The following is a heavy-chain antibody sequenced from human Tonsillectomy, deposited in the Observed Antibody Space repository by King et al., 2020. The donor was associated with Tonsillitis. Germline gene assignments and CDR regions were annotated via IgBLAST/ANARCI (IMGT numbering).Heavy chain of an antibody. CDR3: VKDGHGVGDF. Sequence: VQLVESGGGLVQPGGSLRLSCSASVFTFNNYAMQWVRQAPGKGMEYVAAISKTGNNTFYGDSVKGRFTISRDNSKNTLYVKMSSLRVEDAAVYYCVKDGHGVGDFWGQGTLVTVSS. V-gene: IGHV3-64*05. D-gene: IGHD4-17*01. CDR1: VFTFNNYA. CDR2: ISKTGNNT. J-gene: IGHJ4*02.